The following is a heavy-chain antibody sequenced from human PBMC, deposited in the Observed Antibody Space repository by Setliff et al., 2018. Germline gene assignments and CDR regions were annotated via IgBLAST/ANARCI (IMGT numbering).Heavy chain of an antibody. CDR3: AREGLTIFGVVIRRNYFDY. J-gene: IGHJ4*02. Sequence: SETLSLTCAVSGGSISSSNWWSWVRQPPGKGLEWIGEIYHSGSTNYNPSLKSRVTMSVDKSKNQFSLKLSSVTAADTAVYYCAREGLTIFGVVIRRNYFDYWGQGTLVTVSS. CDR1: GGSISSSNW. D-gene: IGHD3-3*01. CDR2: IYHSGST. V-gene: IGHV4-4*02.